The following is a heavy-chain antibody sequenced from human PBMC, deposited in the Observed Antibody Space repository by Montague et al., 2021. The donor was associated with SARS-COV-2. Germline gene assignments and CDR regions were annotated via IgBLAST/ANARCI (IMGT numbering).Heavy chain of an antibody. J-gene: IGHJ5*02. V-gene: IGHV4-59*01. CDR3: AREDRWNWFDP. D-gene: IGHD5-24*01. CDR2: IYYRGST. Sequence: SETLSLTCTVSGGSINSDYWSWIRQPPGKGLEWIGYIYYRGSTNYSPSLKSRVTISVDTSKNQFSLKLTSVTAADTAVYYCAREDRWNWFDPWGQGILVTVSS. CDR1: GGSINSDY.